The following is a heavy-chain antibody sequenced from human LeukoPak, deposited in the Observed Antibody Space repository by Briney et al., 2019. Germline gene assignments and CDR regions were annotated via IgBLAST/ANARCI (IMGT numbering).Heavy chain of an antibody. V-gene: IGHV3-30*02. CDR2: IRYDGSNK. Sequence: GGSLRLSCAASGFTFSSYGMHWVRQAPGKGLEWVVFIRYDGSNKYYADSVKGRFTISRDNSKNTLYLQMNSLRAEDTAVYYCAKPYCSSTSCYDVPGQQLVYFQHWGQGTLVTVSS. D-gene: IGHD2-2*01. J-gene: IGHJ1*01. CDR1: GFTFSSYG. CDR3: AKPYCSSTSCYDVPGQQLVYFQH.